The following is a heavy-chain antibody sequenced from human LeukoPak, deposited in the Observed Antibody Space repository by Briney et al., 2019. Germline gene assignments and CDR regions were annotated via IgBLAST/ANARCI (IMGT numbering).Heavy chain of an antibody. V-gene: IGHV3-21*01. CDR1: GFTFSSYS. J-gene: IGHJ5*02. D-gene: IGHD6-6*01. CDR3: APSIAAPYSWFDP. CDR2: ISSSSSYI. Sequence: GGSLRLSCAASGFTFSSYSMNWVRQAPGKGLEWVSSISSSSSYIYYADSVKGRFTISRDNAKNSRYLQMNSLRAEDTAVYYCAPSIAAPYSWFDPWGQETLVTVSS.